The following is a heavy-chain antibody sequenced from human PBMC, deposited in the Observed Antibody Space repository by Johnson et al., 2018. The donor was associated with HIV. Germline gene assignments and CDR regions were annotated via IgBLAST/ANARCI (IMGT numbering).Heavy chain of an antibody. CDR1: GFTFDDYA. D-gene: IGHD3-3*01. J-gene: IGHJ3*02. CDR2: INWNSGSR. Sequence: VQLVESGGGVAQPGGSLRLSCAASGFTFDDYAMHWVRQAPGKGPEWVSGINWNSGSRNYADSVKGRFTISRDNAKNSLYLQMNSLRAEDTALYYCVRAQFLEWLFFDAFDIWGEGTVVTVSS. V-gene: IGHV3-9*01. CDR3: VRAQFLEWLFFDAFDI.